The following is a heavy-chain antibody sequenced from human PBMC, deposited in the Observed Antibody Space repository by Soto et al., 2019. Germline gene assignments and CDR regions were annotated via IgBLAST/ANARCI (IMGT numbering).Heavy chain of an antibody. V-gene: IGHV3-30*18. CDR2: ISYDGSNK. CDR3: AKDRACSGGSRYSLDY. Sequence: VGSLRLSCAASGFTFSSYGMHWVRQAPGKGLEWVAVISYDGSNKYYADSVKGRFTISRDNSKNTLYLQMNSLRAEDTAVYYCAKDRACSGGSRYSLDYWGQGTLVTVSS. D-gene: IGHD2-15*01. J-gene: IGHJ4*02. CDR1: GFTFSSYG.